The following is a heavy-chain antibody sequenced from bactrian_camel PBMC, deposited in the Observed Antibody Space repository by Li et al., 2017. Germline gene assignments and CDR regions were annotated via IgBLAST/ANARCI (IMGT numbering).Heavy chain of an antibody. CDR1: GFTFSEYY. J-gene: IGHJ4*01. D-gene: IGHD6*01. Sequence: QLVESGGGLVQPGGSLRLSFTTSGFTFSEYYMIWVRQAPGQGLEWVSYTNYDGSSTYYPDSAKGRFTISRDNAKNTLYLQLNSLKTEDTAMYYCGRVEYSSLTYWGQGTQVTVS. CDR3: GRVEYSSLTY. V-gene: IGHV3S28*01. CDR2: TNYDGSST.